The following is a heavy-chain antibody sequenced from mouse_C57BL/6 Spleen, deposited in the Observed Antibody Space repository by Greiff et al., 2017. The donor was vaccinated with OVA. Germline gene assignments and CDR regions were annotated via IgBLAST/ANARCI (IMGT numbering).Heavy chain of an antibody. D-gene: IGHD1-1*01. J-gene: IGHJ4*01. Sequence: VKLVESGPGLVAPSQSLSITCTVSGFSLTSYAISWVRQPTGKGLEWLGVIWTGGGTNYNSALKSRLSISKDNYKSQVFLKMNGLQTDDTARYYCARSYCAPYYAMDYWGQGTSVTVSS. V-gene: IGHV2-9-1*01. CDR3: ARSYCAPYYAMDY. CDR1: GFSLTSYA. CDR2: IWTGGGT.